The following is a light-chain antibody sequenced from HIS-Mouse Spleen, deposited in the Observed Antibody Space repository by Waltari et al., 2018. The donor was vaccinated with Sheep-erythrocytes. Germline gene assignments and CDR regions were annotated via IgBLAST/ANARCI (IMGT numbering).Light chain of an antibody. Sequence: AIQMTPSPSSLSASVGDRVPITCRASQGILNDLGWYQQKPGKAPKLLSYAASSLQSGVPSRFSGSGSGTDFTLTISSLQPEDFATYYCLQDYNYPFTFGPGTKVDIK. CDR2: AAS. CDR3: LQDYNYPFT. J-gene: IGKJ3*01. CDR1: QGILND. V-gene: IGKV1-6*01.